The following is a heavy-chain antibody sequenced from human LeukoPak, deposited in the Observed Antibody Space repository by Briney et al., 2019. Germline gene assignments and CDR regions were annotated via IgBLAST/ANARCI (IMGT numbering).Heavy chain of an antibody. CDR3: ARRANSGFDAFDI. Sequence: PSETLSLTCTVSGGSISSYYWSWIRQPPGKGLEWIGYIYYSGSTNYNPSLKSRVTISVDTSKNQFSLKLSSVTAADTAVYYCARRANSGFDAFDIWGQGTMVTVSS. D-gene: IGHD3-22*01. CDR2: IYYSGST. V-gene: IGHV4-59*01. CDR1: GGSISSYY. J-gene: IGHJ3*02.